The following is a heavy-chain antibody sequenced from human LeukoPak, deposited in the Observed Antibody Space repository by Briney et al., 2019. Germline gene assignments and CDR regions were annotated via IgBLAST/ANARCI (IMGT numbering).Heavy chain of an antibody. CDR1: GFTFSSYG. CDR3: AKEAGYCSGGSCPYYFDY. Sequence: PGGSLRLSCAASGFTFSSYGMHWVRQAPGKGLEWVAVIWYDGSNKYYADSVKGRFTISRDNSKNTLCLQMNSLRAEDTAVYYCAKEAGYCSGGSCPYYFDYWGQGTLVTVSS. V-gene: IGHV3-33*06. CDR2: IWYDGSNK. D-gene: IGHD2-15*01. J-gene: IGHJ4*02.